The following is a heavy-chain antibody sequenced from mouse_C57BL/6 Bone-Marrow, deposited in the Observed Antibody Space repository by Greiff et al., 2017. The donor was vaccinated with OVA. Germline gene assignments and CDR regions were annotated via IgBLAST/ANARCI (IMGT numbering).Heavy chain of an antibody. CDR3: AKYDYDGGIPL. Sequence: VKLMESGAELARPGASVKMSCKASGYTFTSYTMHWVKQRPGQGLEWIGYINPSSGYTKYNQKFKDKATLTADKSSSTAYMQLSSLTSEDSAVYYCAKYDYDGGIPLWGQGTSVTVSS. CDR2: INPSSGYT. D-gene: IGHD2-4*01. J-gene: IGHJ4*01. V-gene: IGHV1-4*01. CDR1: GYTFTSYT.